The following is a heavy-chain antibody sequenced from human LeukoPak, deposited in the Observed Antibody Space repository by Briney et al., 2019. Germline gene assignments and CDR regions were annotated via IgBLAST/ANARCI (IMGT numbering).Heavy chain of an antibody. V-gene: IGHV1-8*01. CDR2: MSPNSGDT. CDR3: ASNPPNTGDFYY. D-gene: IGHD1-1*01. Sequence: VASVTVSCTASGYTFTSLDINWLRQAPGQGLEWVGWMSPNSGDTGYAQKFQGRVSMTRDIFKSTAYMELSSLRSEDTAIYYCASNPPNTGDFYYWGLGTLVTVSS. J-gene: IGHJ4*02. CDR1: GYTFTSLD.